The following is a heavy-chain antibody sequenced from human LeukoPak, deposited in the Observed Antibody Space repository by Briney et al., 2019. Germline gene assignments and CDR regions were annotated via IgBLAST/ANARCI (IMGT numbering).Heavy chain of an antibody. CDR2: ISSSSSCI. J-gene: IGHJ4*02. D-gene: IGHD6-6*01. CDR1: GFTFSSYS. V-gene: IGHV3-21*01. Sequence: GGSLRLSCAASGFTFSSYSMNWVRQAPGKGLEWVSSISSSSSCIYYADSVKGRFTISRDSAKNSLYLQMNSLRAEDTAVYYCARVGQLVLGEQYFDYWGQGTLVTVSS. CDR3: ARVGQLVLGEQYFDY.